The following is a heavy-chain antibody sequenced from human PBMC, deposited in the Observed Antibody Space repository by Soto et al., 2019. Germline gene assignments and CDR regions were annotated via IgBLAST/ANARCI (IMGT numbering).Heavy chain of an antibody. Sequence: EVQLVESGGGLVQPGGSLRLSCAASGFTFSSYSMNWVRQAPGKGLEWVAYISGSSSSIYYADSVKGRFTISRDNAKNSLFVQMNSLRDEDTAVYYCARAPAWSGGQSLDVWGQGTTVTVSS. CDR3: ARAPAWSGGQSLDV. CDR2: ISGSSSSI. V-gene: IGHV3-48*02. D-gene: IGHD3-3*01. CDR1: GFTFSSYS. J-gene: IGHJ6*02.